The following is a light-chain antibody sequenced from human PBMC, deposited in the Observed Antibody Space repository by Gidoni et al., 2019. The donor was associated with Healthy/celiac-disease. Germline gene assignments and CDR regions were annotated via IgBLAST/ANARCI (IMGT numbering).Light chain of an antibody. V-gene: IGLV2-14*01. CDR2: DVS. CDR1: SSDVGGYNY. J-gene: IGLJ2*01. Sequence: QSALTQPASVSGSPGQSLTISCTGTSSDVGGYNYVSWYQQHPGKAPKLMIYDVSNRPSGVSNRFSGSKSGNTASLTISGLQAEDEADYYCSSYTSRSTLDVVFGGGTKLTVL. CDR3: SSYTSRSTLDVV.